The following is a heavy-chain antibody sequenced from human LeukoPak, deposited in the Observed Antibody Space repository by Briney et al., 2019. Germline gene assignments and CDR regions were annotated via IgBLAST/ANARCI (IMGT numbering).Heavy chain of an antibody. CDR2: INPNSGDT. CDR1: GYTFTGDY. D-gene: IGHD6-19*01. J-gene: IGHJ4*02. CDR3: ARVGSSGWYVHPTLDY. Sequence: ASVKVSCKASGYTFTGDYMHWVRQAQGQGLEWMGWINPNSGDTKYAQKFQGRVTVTRDTSISTAYMELSWLSTDDTAVYYCARVGSSGWYVHPTLDYWGQGTLVTVSS. V-gene: IGHV1-2*02.